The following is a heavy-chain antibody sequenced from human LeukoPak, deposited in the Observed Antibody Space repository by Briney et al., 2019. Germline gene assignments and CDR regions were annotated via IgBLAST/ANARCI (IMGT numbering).Heavy chain of an antibody. J-gene: IGHJ3*02. V-gene: IGHV4-59*01. Sequence: SETLSLTCTVSGGSISTYYWTWIRQPPGKGLEWIGYIFYTGSTNYNPSLKSRVTISVLTSKNRFSLKLSSVTAADTAVYYCATLTGGDDAFDIWGQGTMVTVSS. CDR1: GGSISTYY. D-gene: IGHD4-23*01. CDR3: ATLTGGDDAFDI. CDR2: IFYTGST.